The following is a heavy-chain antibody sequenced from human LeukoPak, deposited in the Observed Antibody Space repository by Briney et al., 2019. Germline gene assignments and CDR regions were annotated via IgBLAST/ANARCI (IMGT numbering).Heavy chain of an antibody. CDR2: ISSSGSTI. J-gene: IGHJ6*04. V-gene: IGHV3-48*03. D-gene: IGHD3-10*02. Sequence: PGGSLRLSCAASGFTFSDYEMNWVRQAPGKGLEWGSYISSSGSTIYYADSVKGRFTISRDNAKNSLYLQMNSLRAEDTAVYYCAELGITMIGGVWGKGTTVTISS. CDR3: AELGITMIGGV. CDR1: GFTFSDYE.